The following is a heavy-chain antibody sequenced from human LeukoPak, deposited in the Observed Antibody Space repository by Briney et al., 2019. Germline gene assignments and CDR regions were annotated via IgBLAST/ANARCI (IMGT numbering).Heavy chain of an antibody. V-gene: IGHV1-2*04. CDR1: GYTFTGCY. Sequence: ASVKVSCKASGYTFTGCYMHWVRQAPGQGLEWMGWINPNSGCTNYAQKFQGWVTMTRDTSISTAYMELSRLRSDDTAVYYCARGGYCSSTSCPPLGYWGQGTLVTVSS. J-gene: IGHJ4*02. D-gene: IGHD2-2*01. CDR2: INPNSGCT. CDR3: ARGGYCSSTSCPPLGY.